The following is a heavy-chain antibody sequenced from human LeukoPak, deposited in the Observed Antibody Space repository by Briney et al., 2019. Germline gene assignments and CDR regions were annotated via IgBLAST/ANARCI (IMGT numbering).Heavy chain of an antibody. D-gene: IGHD6-13*01. CDR2: ISRDGGST. Sequence: GGSLRLSCAASGFTFDDYAMHWVRQAPGKGLEWVSLISRDGGSTYYADSVKGRFTISRDNSKNSLYLQMNSLRTEDTALYYCAKEQQLDAYYYYYGMDVWGQGTTVTVSS. CDR1: GFTFDDYA. V-gene: IGHV3-43*02. J-gene: IGHJ6*02. CDR3: AKEQQLDAYYYYYGMDV.